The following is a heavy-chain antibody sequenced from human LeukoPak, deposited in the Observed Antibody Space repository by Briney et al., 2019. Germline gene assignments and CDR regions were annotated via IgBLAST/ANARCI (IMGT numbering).Heavy chain of an antibody. D-gene: IGHD2-21*02. CDR3: ASIVVVTAADPSDAFDI. Sequence: SETLSLTCTVSGGSISSYYWSWVRQPAGKGLEWIGRIYTSGSTNYNPSLKSRVTMSVDTSKNQFSLKLSSVTAADTAVYYCASIVVVTAADPSDAFDIWGQGTMVTVSS. CDR2: IYTSGST. CDR1: GGSISSYY. V-gene: IGHV4-4*07. J-gene: IGHJ3*02.